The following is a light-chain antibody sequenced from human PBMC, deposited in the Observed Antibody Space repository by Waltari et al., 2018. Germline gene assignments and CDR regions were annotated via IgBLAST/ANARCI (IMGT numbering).Light chain of an antibody. Sequence: EVVLTQSPVTLSLAAGERATLSCRASESVSNYLAWYQQKPGQSPRPLIFDTSKRATGIPARVSGSGYGTYFTLTINNLEAEDFALYYCQQGSILPLTFGGGTKVEI. J-gene: IGKJ4*01. CDR3: QQGSILPLT. V-gene: IGKV3-11*01. CDR2: DTS. CDR1: ESVSNY.